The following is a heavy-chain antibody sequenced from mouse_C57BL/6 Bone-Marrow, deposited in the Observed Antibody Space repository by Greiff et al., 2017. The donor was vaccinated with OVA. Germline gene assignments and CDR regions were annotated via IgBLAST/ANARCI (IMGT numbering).Heavy chain of an antibody. CDR3: ARGDSNYSAWFAY. D-gene: IGHD2-5*01. J-gene: IGHJ3*01. Sequence: QVQLKQSGPGLVQPSQSLSITCTVSGFSLTSYGVHWVRQSPGKGLEWLGVIWSGGSTDYNAAFISRLSISKDNSKSQVFFKMNSLQADDTAIYYCARGDSNYSAWFAYWGQGTLVTVSA. V-gene: IGHV2-2*01. CDR2: IWSGGST. CDR1: GFSLTSYG.